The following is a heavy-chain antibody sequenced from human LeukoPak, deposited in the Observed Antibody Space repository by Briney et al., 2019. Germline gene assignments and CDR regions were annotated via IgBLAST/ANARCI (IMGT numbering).Heavy chain of an antibody. CDR3: ARDWVTYYYDSSGFDY. V-gene: IGHV3-30-3*01. J-gene: IGHJ4*02. D-gene: IGHD3-22*01. CDR1: GFTFSSYA. Sequence: PGGSLRLSCAASGFTFSSYAMHWVRQAPGKGLEGVAVISYDGSNKYYADSVKGRFTISRDNSKNTLYLQMNSLRAEDTAVYYCARDWVTYYYDSSGFDYWGQGTLVTVSS. CDR2: ISYDGSNK.